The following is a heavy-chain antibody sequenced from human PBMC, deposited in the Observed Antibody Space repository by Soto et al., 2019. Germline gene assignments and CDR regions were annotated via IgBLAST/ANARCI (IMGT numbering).Heavy chain of an antibody. D-gene: IGHD5-18*01. CDR2: IIPVFGTG. Sequence: QVQLVQSGAEVKKPGSSVKVSCKASGGTFSSDAISWVRQAPGQGLEWMGGIIPVFGTGIYAQKFQGRVTIIADKSTNTAYMELSSLRSEDTAVYFCARVGGTGGYTYGLDYWGQGTLVTVSS. V-gene: IGHV1-69*06. CDR1: GGTFSSDA. J-gene: IGHJ4*02. CDR3: ARVGGTGGYTYGLDY.